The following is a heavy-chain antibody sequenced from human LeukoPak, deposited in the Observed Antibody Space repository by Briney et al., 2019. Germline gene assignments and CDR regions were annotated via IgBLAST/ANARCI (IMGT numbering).Heavy chain of an antibody. D-gene: IGHD3-16*01. J-gene: IGHJ4*02. Sequence: GGSLRLSCAASGFIFSTCGMYWVRQAPGKGLEWVAFIRHDGSIKNYADSVKGRSTISRDNSKNTLYLQMNSLRAEDTAVYYCAKDSLADIDYWGQGTLVTVSS. V-gene: IGHV3-30*02. CDR1: GFIFSTCG. CDR2: IRHDGSIK. CDR3: AKDSLADIDY.